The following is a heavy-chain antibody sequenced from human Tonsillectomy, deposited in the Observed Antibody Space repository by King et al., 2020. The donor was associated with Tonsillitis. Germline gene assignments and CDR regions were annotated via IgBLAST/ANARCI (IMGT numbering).Heavy chain of an antibody. V-gene: IGHV4-31*03. D-gene: IGHD3-22*01. CDR2: IYYTGRT. Sequence: QLQESGPGLVRPSQTLSLTCTVSGGSIGAGGYFWSWIRQHPGKGLEWIGYIYYTGRTYYNPSLESRIAISVDTSQNQFSLKLSSVTAADTAVYYCARVRITMIDPWGQGTLVTVSS. CDR1: GGSIGAGGYF. J-gene: IGHJ5*02. CDR3: ARVRITMIDP.